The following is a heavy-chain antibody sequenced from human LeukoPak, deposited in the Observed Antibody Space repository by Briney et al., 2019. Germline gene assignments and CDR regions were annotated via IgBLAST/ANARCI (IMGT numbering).Heavy chain of an antibody. J-gene: IGHJ4*02. V-gene: IGHV3-30-3*01. D-gene: IGHD3-10*01. CDR2: ISVDGSNK. CDR3: ARHKGASLFRGIIFDY. Sequence: GGSLRLSCAASGFTFSSYAMHWVRQAPGKGLEWVAVISVDGSNKYYADSVKGRFTISRDNSKNTLYLQMDSLKADDTTVYYCARHKGASLFRGIIFDYWGQGTLVTVSS. CDR1: GFTFSSYA.